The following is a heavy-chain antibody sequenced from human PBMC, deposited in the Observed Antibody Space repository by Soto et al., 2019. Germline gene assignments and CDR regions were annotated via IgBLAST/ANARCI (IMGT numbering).Heavy chain of an antibody. J-gene: IGHJ4*02. Sequence: QVHLVQSGAEVKKPGASVKVSCQGSGYAFTTYGITWVRQAPGQGLEWMGWISAHNGNTTYAQKLQGRVTVTTDTSTSTAYMELRSLRYDDTAVYYCARGRYGDYWGQGALVTVSS. D-gene: IGHD1-1*01. V-gene: IGHV1-18*01. CDR2: ISAHNGNT. CDR3: ARGRYGDY. CDR1: GYAFTTYG.